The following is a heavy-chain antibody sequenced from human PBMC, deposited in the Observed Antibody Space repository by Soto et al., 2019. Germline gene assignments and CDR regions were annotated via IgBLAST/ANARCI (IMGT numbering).Heavy chain of an antibody. Sequence: QVQLEQSGAEVKKPGSSVKVSCKASGGTFSTSAISWVRQAPGQGLEWMGGFIPIFPTPDYAHKFQGRLTITADESTNTASMELSGATSAATAVYCCARDKDRLQVGGNYYSILDVWGQGTTVTVSS. V-gene: IGHV1-69*12. J-gene: IGHJ6*02. CDR1: GGTFSTSA. D-gene: IGHD1-7*01. CDR2: FIPIFPTP. CDR3: ARDKDRLQVGGNYYSILDV.